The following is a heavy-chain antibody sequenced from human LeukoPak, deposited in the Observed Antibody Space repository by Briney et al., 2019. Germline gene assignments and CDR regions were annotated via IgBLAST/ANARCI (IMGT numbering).Heavy chain of an antibody. CDR3: ARPSMARGGTYFDY. CDR2: IYYSGST. D-gene: IGHD3-10*01. Sequence: KPSETLSLTCTVSGGSISSSSYYWGWIRQPPGKGLEWIGSIYYSGSTYYNPSLKSRVTISVDTSKNQFSLKLSSVDEADAAVYCCARPSMARGGTYFDYWGQGTLVTVSS. CDR1: GGSISSSSYY. J-gene: IGHJ4*02. V-gene: IGHV4-39*01.